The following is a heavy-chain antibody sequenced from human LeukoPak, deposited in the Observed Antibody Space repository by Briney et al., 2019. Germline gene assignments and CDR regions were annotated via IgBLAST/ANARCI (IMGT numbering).Heavy chain of an antibody. CDR1: GFTFSSYA. CDR2: ISGSGGST. J-gene: IGHJ4*02. D-gene: IGHD6-19*01. Sequence: GGSLRLSCAASGFTFSSYAMSWVRQAPGKGLEWVSAISGSGGSTYYADSVKGRFTISRDNSKNTVYLQMNSLRAEDTAVYCCVKVLPLAGENYFTYWAQGPLAPFPS. CDR3: VKVLPLAGENYFTY. V-gene: IGHV3-23*01.